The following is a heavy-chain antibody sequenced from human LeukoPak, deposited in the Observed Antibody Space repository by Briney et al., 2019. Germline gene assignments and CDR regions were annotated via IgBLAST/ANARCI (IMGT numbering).Heavy chain of an antibody. J-gene: IGHJ4*02. CDR3: ARAGSFDY. CDR2: IYYSGST. Sequence: SETLSLTCTVSDGSINTYYWSWIRQPPGKGLEWIGSIYYSGSTYYNPSLKSRVTISVDTSKNQFSLKLSSVTAADTAVYYCARAGSFDYWGQGTLVTVSS. V-gene: IGHV4-39*01. CDR1: DGSINTYY.